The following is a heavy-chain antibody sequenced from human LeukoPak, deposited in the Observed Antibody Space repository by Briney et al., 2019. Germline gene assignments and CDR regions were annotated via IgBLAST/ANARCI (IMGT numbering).Heavy chain of an antibody. CDR1: GFTFSSYG. CDR3: AKDSYRITMVRGVMFLYYFDY. V-gene: IGHV3-30*18. Sequence: GGSLRLSCAASGFTFSSYGMHWVRQAPGKGLEWVAVISYDGSNKYYADSVKGRFTISRDNSKNTLYLQMNSLRAEDTAVYYCAKDSYRITMVRGVMFLYYFDYWGQGTLVTVSS. D-gene: IGHD3-10*01. CDR2: ISYDGSNK. J-gene: IGHJ4*02.